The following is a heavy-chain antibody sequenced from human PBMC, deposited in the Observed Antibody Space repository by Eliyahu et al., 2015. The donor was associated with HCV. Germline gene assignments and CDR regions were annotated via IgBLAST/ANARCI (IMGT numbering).Heavy chain of an antibody. Sequence: EVQLVESGGGLVQPGGSLRLSCAASGFTFGXYDMXWVRQATGKGLGWVSVIGTAGDTYYPGSVKGRFTISRENAKNSLYLQMNSLRAGDTAVYYCARVFITMIVVVITAHWDWFDPWGQGTLVTVSS. CDR1: GFTFGXYD. D-gene: IGHD3-22*01. CDR2: IGTAGDT. CDR3: ARVFITMIVVVITAHWDWFDP. J-gene: IGHJ5*02. V-gene: IGHV3-13*01.